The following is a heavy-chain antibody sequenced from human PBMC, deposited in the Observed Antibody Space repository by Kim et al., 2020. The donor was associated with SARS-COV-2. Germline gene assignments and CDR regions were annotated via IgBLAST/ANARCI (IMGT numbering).Heavy chain of an antibody. CDR1: GFTFSSYA. J-gene: IGHJ4*02. CDR2: ISGSGGST. CDR3: AKDRRRKTIITMIVVVITVGFDY. Sequence: GGSLRLSCAASGFTFSSYAMSWVRQAPGKGLEWVSAISGSGGSTYYADSVKGRFTISRDNSKNTLYLQMNSLRAEDTAVYYCAKDRRRKTIITMIVVVITVGFDYWGQGTLVTVSS. V-gene: IGHV3-23*01. D-gene: IGHD3-22*01.